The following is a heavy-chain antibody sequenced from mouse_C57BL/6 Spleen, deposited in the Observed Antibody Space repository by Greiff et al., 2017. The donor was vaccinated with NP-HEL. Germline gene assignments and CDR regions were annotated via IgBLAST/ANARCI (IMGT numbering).Heavy chain of an antibody. J-gene: IGHJ2*01. V-gene: IGHV1-82*01. CDR3: AREGSGYSDY. CDR1: GYAFSSSW. D-gene: IGHD3-2*02. Sequence: QVQLKESGPELVKPGASVKISCKASGYAFSSSWMNWVKQRPGKGLEWIGRIYPGDGDTNYNGKFKGKATLTADKSSSTAYMQLSSLTSEDSAVYFCAREGSGYSDYWGQGTTLTVSS. CDR2: IYPGDGDT.